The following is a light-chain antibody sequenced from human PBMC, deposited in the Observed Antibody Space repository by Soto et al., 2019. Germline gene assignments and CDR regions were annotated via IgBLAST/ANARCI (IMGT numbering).Light chain of an antibody. Sequence: QSALTQPASVSGSPGQSITISCTGTSSDIGAYNFVSWYQQYPDKAPKLMIYEVSNRPSGVSNRFSGSKSGITASLTISGLQAEDEADYYCSSYKTNRDVLFGGGTKLTVL. CDR2: EVS. CDR1: SSDIGAYNF. CDR3: SSYKTNRDVL. V-gene: IGLV2-14*01. J-gene: IGLJ2*01.